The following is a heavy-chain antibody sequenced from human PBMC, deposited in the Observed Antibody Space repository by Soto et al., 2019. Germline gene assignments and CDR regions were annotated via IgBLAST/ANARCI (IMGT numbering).Heavy chain of an antibody. V-gene: IGHV4-39*01. CDR2: TYYNGNA. J-gene: IGHJ5*02. CDR3: VRLIGNSWLDT. Sequence: PSETLSLTCNVSGGSIDRSNYYWDWLRQPPGKGLEWIGTTYYNGNAYYNPSLRSRVSMSVDTSNNQVSLQLNSVTPDDTAVYYCVRLIGNSWLDTWGQGTLVTVSS. CDR1: GGSIDRSNYY.